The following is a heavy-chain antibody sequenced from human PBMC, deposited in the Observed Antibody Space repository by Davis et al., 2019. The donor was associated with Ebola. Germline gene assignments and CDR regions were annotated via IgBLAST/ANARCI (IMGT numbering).Heavy chain of an antibody. V-gene: IGHV3-21*01. Sequence: GESLKISCAASGFTFSSYSMNWVRQAPGKGLEWVSYISSSSSYIYYADSVKGRFSISRDNAKNSLYLQMNSLRAEDTAVYYCARGFMNTIVVLTAVIYWGQGTLVTVSS. D-gene: IGHD2-21*01. CDR3: ARGFMNTIVVLTAVIY. CDR2: ISSSSSYI. J-gene: IGHJ4*02. CDR1: GFTFSSYS.